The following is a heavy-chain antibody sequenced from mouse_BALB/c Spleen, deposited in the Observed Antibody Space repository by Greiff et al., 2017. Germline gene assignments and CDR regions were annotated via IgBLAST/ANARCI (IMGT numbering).Heavy chain of an antibody. V-gene: IGHV2-9*02. CDR2: IWAGGST. J-gene: IGHJ3*01. Sequence: QVQLKESGPGLVAPSQSLSITCTVSGFSLTSYGVHWVRQPPGKGLEWLGVIWAGGSTNYNSALMSRLSISKDNSKSQVFLKMNSLQTDDTAMYCCAREPTMAYWGQGTLVTVSA. CDR1: GFSLTSYG. CDR3: AREPTMAY.